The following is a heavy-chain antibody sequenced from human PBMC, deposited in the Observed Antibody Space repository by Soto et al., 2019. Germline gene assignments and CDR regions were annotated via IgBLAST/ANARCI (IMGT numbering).Heavy chain of an antibody. D-gene: IGHD4-17*01. CDR1: GFTFSNYW. CDR3: ARDSTTETTDH. Sequence: PGGSPRLSCAASGFTFSNYWMTCVRQAPGKGLEWVANIKQDGSEKYYVDSVKGRFTISRDNAKNSLLLQMNSLRAEDTAVYYCARDSTTETTDHWGQGT. V-gene: IGHV3-7*01. CDR2: IKQDGSEK. J-gene: IGHJ5*02.